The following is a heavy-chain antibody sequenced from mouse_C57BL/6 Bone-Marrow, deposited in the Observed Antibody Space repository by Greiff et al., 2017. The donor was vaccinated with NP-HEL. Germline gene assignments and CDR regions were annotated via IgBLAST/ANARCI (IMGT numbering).Heavy chain of an antibody. D-gene: IGHD2-4*01. Sequence: EVQGVESGGGLVKPGGSLKLSCAASGFTFSSYAMSWVRQTPEKRLEWVATISDGGSYTYYPDNVKGRFTISRDNAKNNLYLQMSHLKSEDTAMYYCARGPYDYDEVYAMDYWGQGTSVTVSS. CDR2: ISDGGSYT. CDR1: GFTFSSYA. CDR3: ARGPYDYDEVYAMDY. V-gene: IGHV5-4*01. J-gene: IGHJ4*01.